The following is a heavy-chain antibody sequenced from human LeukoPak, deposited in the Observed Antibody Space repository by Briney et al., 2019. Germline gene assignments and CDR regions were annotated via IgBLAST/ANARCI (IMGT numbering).Heavy chain of an antibody. Sequence: ASVKVSCMASVYRFSSVGISWVRQAPGQGLEWIGWVSTYNSETNYAPKFQARVTMTKDTSTSTVFLEMWSLRADDTAVYYCVRDNWNEFDPWGQGTLVTVSS. CDR1: VYRFSSVG. J-gene: IGHJ5*02. V-gene: IGHV1-18*01. D-gene: IGHD1-1*01. CDR3: VRDNWNEFDP. CDR2: VSTYNSET.